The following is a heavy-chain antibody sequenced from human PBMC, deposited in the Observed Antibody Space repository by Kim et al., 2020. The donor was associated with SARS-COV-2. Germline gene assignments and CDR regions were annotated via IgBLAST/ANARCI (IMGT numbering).Heavy chain of an antibody. J-gene: IGHJ4*01. CDR2: IKQDGSEK. D-gene: IGHD2-2*01. Sequence: GGSLRLSCVASGFTFSSYWMSWVRQAPGKGLEWVANIKQDGSEKYYVDSVKGRFTISRDNAKNSLYLQMNSLRAEDTAVYYCAREFRDIVVVPAAIDYWG. CDR1: GFTFSSYW. CDR3: AREFRDIVVVPAAIDY. V-gene: IGHV3-7*01.